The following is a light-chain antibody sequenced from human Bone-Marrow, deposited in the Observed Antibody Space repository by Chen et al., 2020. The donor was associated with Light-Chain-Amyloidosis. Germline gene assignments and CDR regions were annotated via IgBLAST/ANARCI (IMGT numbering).Light chain of an antibody. CDR2: EVT. V-gene: IGLV2-14*01. CDR3: SSYTITNTLV. CDR1: SSDVGGDNH. J-gene: IGLJ1*01. Sequence: QSALTHPASVSGSPGQSITIPCTGTSSDVGGDNHVSWYQHHPDKAPKLMIYEVTNRPSWVPDSFSGSKSDNTASLTISWLQTEDEADYFCSSYTITNTLVFGSGTRVTVL.